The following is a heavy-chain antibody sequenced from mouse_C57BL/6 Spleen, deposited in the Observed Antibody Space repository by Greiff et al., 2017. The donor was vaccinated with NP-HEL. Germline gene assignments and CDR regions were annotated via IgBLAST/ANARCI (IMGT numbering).Heavy chain of an antibody. Sequence: QVQLQQSGAELARPGASVKMSCKASGYTFTSYTMHWVKQRPGQGLEWIGYINPSSGYTKYNQKFKDKATLTADKSSSTAYMQLSSLTSEDAAVYDCARSSSYAMDYWGQGTSVTVSS. CDR2: INPSSGYT. V-gene: IGHV1-4*01. J-gene: IGHJ4*01. CDR3: ARSSSYAMDY. CDR1: GYTFTSYT.